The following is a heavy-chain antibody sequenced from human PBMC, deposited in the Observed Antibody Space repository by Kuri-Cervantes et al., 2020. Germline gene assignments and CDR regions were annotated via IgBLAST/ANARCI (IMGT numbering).Heavy chain of an antibody. CDR3: AKDSLRYYYYGMDV. CDR1: GFTFSSYA. Sequence: GGSLRLSCAASGFTFSSYAMSWVRQAPGKGLEWVSGISSSGSSTFYADSVKGRLTISRDNSKNTLYLQMNSLRAEDTAVYYCAKDSLRYYYYGMDVWGQGTTVTVSS. J-gene: IGHJ6*02. D-gene: IGHD3-10*01. CDR2: ISSSGSST. V-gene: IGHV3-23*01.